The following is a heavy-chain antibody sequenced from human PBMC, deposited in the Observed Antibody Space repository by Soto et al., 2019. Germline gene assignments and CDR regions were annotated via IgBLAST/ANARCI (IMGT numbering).Heavy chain of an antibody. CDR1: GGSISSYY. J-gene: IGHJ4*02. V-gene: IGHV4-59*08. Sequence: SGTLSLTCTVSGGSISSYYWSWIRQPPGKGLEWIGYIYYSGSTNYNPSLKSRVTISVDTSKNQFSLKLSSVTAADTAVYYCARRYSISFDYWGQGTLVTVPQ. CDR2: IYYSGST. CDR3: ARRYSISFDY. D-gene: IGHD6-13*01.